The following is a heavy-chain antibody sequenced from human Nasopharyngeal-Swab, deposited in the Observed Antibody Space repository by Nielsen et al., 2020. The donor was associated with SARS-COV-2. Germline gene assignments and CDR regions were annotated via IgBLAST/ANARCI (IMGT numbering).Heavy chain of an antibody. V-gene: IGHV3-23*01. D-gene: IGHD5-24*01. CDR3: AKSKGMADAFDI. CDR2: ISVSGGNT. Sequence: GGSLRLSCAVSGFTFSAYALSWVRQAPGKGLEWVSGISVSGGNTYYADSVAGRFTISRDNSKNTLYLQMNSLRAEDTAVYYCAKSKGMADAFDIWGQGTMVTVSS. CDR1: GFTFSAYA. J-gene: IGHJ3*02.